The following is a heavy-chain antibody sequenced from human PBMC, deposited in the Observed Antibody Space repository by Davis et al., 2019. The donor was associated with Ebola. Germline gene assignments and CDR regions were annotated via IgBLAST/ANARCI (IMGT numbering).Heavy chain of an antibody. V-gene: IGHV3-11*04. CDR1: GFTFSDYY. J-gene: IGHJ3*02. CDR2: ISSSGSTI. Sequence: GGSLRLSCAASGFTFSDYYMSWIRQAPGKGLEWVSYISSSGSTIYYADSVKGRFTISRDNAKNSLYLQMNSLRAEDTAVYYCARAETEYYDFWSGYPRIDAFDIWGQGTMVTVSS. D-gene: IGHD3-3*01. CDR3: ARAETEYYDFWSGYPRIDAFDI.